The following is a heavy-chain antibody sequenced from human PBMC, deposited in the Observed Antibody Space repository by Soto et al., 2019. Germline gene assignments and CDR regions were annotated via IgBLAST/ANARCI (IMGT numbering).Heavy chain of an antibody. CDR2: IFWDDDK. CDR1: GFSLSTSGVG. Sequence: QITLKESGPTLVKPTQTLTLTCTFSGFSLSTSGVGVGWIRQPPGKALEWLAVIFWDDDKRHSPSLKSRLSITKGTSKNQVVLTMTNMDPVDAATYYCTHHGYYSYGMDVWGQGTTVTVSS. CDR3: THHGYYSYGMDV. J-gene: IGHJ6*02. V-gene: IGHV2-5*02.